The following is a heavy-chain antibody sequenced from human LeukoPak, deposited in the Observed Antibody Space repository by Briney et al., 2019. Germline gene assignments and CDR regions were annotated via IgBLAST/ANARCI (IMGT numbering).Heavy chain of an antibody. CDR2: IIPIFGTA. V-gene: IGHV1-69*13. J-gene: IGHJ6*04. CDR3: AREGPGFGGLTHYYYYYGMDV. CDR1: GGTFSNYA. D-gene: IGHD3-10*01. Sequence: ASVKVSCKASGGTFSNYAISWVRQAPGQGLEWMGGIIPIFGTANYAQKFQGRVTITADESTSTAYMELSSLGSEDTAVYYCAREGPGFGGLTHYYYYYGMDVWGKGTTVTVSS.